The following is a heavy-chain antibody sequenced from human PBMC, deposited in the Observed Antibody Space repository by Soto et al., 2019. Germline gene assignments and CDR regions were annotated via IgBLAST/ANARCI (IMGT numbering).Heavy chain of an antibody. CDR1: GFTFSAYD. J-gene: IGHJ6*02. V-gene: IGHV3-30*18. CDR2: ISYDGSNT. Sequence: GGSLRLSCAASGFTFSAYDMHWVRQVPGKGLEWVALISYDGSNTYYADSVKGRFTISRDKSKNTLYLQMNRLRAEDSAVYYCAKDNFNCGDDCYHSYGVDVWGQGTTVTVSS. D-gene: IGHD2-21*02. CDR3: AKDNFNCGDDCYHSYGVDV.